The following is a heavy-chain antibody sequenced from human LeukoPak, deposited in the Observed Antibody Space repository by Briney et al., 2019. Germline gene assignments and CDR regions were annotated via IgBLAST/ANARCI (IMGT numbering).Heavy chain of an antibody. D-gene: IGHD2-2*01. J-gene: IGHJ5*02. CDR1: GYTFTIYG. Sequence: ASVKVSCKASGYTFTIYGISWVRQAPGQGLEWMGWISAYNGNTNYAQKLQGRVTMTTDTSTSTAYMELRSLRSDDTAVYYCARALRILGYCSSTSCLENWFDPWGQGTLVTVSS. CDR3: ARALRILGYCSSTSCLENWFDP. CDR2: ISAYNGNT. V-gene: IGHV1-18*01.